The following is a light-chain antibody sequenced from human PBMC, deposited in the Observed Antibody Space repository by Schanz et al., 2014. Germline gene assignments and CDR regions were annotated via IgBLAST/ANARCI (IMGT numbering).Light chain of an antibody. V-gene: IGKV1-5*01. Sequence: DIQMTQSPSSLSASVGDRVTLTCRASQSISSYLNWYQQKPGKAPTLLIYDASRLESGVPSRFSGSGSATEFTLTISNLQPDDFATYYCQLYNSFFGSTFGQGTKLEIK. CDR1: QSISSY. J-gene: IGKJ2*01. CDR2: DAS. CDR3: QLYNSFFGST.